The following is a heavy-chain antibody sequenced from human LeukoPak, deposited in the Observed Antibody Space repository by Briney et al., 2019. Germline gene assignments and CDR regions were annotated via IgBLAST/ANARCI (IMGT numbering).Heavy chain of an antibody. CDR1: GYTFTSYA. V-gene: IGHV7-4-1*02. D-gene: IGHD3-10*01. Sequence: ASVKVSCKASGYTFTSYAMNWVRQAPGQGLEWMGWINTNTGNPTYAQGFTGRFVFSLDTSVSTAYLQISSLKAEDTAVYHCAREGGVRGVIISSWFDPWGQGTLVTVSS. CDR2: INTNTGNP. CDR3: AREGGVRGVIISSWFDP. J-gene: IGHJ5*02.